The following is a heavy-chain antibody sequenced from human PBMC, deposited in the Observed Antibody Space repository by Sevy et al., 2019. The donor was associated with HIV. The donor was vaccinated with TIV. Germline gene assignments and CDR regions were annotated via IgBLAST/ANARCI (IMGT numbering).Heavy chain of an antibody. CDR2: VWPIESDT. Sequence: GESLKISCQASGYSFPTYWIAWVRQMPGKGLEWVGIVWPIESDTTYSPSFQGQVTISVDKSINTVYLHWSSLKASHTGVYYCARGGQWPSDFDFWGQGTLVTVSS. V-gene: IGHV5-51*01. CDR3: ARGGQWPSDFDF. J-gene: IGHJ4*02. D-gene: IGHD6-19*01. CDR1: GYSFPTYW.